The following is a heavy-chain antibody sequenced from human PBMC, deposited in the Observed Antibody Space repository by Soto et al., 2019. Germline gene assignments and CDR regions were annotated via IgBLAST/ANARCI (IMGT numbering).Heavy chain of an antibody. D-gene: IGHD6-13*01. J-gene: IGHJ6*02. CDR3: ARDVFVAAADYYYYGMDV. V-gene: IGHV1-18*01. CDR2: ISAYNGNT. CDR1: GYTFTSYG. Sequence: QVQLVQSGAEVKKPGASVKVSCKASGYTFTSYGISWVRQAPGQGLEWMGWISAYNGNTNYAQKLQGRVTKTTDTSTSTAYMELRSLRSDDTAVYYCARDVFVAAADYYYYGMDVWGQGTTVTVSS.